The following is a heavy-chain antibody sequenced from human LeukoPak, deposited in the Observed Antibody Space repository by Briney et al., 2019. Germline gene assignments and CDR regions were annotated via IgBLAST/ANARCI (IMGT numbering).Heavy chain of an antibody. J-gene: IGHJ6*03. CDR2: INHSGST. V-gene: IGHV4-38-2*02. D-gene: IGHD6-19*01. CDR1: GYSISSGNY. CDR3: ARRSGWYLPALYYYYMDV. Sequence: KSSETLSLTCTVSGYSISSGNYWGWIRQPPGKGLEWIGEINHSGSTNYNPSLKSRVTISVDTSKNQFSLKLSSVTAADTAVYYCARRSGWYLPALYYYYMDVWGKGTTVTISS.